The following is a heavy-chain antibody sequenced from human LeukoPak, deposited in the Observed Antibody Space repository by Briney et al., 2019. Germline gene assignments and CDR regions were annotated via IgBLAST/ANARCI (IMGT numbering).Heavy chain of an antibody. J-gene: IGHJ4*02. CDR2: IYYSGNS. D-gene: IGHD6-19*01. Sequence: SETLSLTCAVSGYSISSTNWWGWIRQPPGKGLEWIGYIYYSGNSNYNPSLKSRVTMSVDTSKNQFSLNLSSVAALDTAVYYCARIFLGYSSGWYFDYWGQGTLVTVSS. CDR1: GYSISSTNW. V-gene: IGHV4-28*06. CDR3: ARIFLGYSSGWYFDY.